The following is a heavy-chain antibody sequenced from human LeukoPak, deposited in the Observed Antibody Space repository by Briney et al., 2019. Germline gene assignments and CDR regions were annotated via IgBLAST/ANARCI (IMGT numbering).Heavy chain of an antibody. D-gene: IGHD3-10*01. CDR2: IKSKTDGGTT. V-gene: IGHV3-15*01. J-gene: IGHJ5*02. CDR1: GLTFSNAW. CDR3: ATDQGYGSGSYYWFDP. Sequence: GGSLRLSCAASGLTFSNAWMSWVRQAPGKGLEWVGRIKSKTDGGTTDYAAPVKGRFTSSRDDSKNTMYLQMNSLKTEDTAVYYCATDQGYGSGSYYWFDPWGQGTLVTVSS.